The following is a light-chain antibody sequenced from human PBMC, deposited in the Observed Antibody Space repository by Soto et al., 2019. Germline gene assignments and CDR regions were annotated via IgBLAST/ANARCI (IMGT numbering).Light chain of an antibody. V-gene: IGLV1-44*01. CDR1: RSNIGNNA. Sequence: QSVLTQPPSASGTPGQRVTISCSGSRSNIGNNAVTWYQQFPGTAPKLLIYNNNQRPSGVPDRFSGSKSGTSASLAISGLPSEDEDDYYCATWDDSLNARGVFGGGTKLTVL. CDR2: NNN. CDR3: ATWDDSLNARGV. J-gene: IGLJ3*02.